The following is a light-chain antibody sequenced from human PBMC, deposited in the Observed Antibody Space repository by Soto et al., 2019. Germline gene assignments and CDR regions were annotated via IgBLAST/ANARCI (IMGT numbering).Light chain of an antibody. V-gene: IGLV2-23*01. Sequence: QSVLTQPASVSGSPGQSITMSCTGTSSDVGSHNLVSWYQQHPGKAPKLMIYETTKRPSGVSNRFSGSKSGNTASLTISGLQAEDEADYYCCSYIGSVVFRGGTKLTVL. J-gene: IGLJ2*01. CDR3: CSYIGSVV. CDR2: ETT. CDR1: SSDVGSHNL.